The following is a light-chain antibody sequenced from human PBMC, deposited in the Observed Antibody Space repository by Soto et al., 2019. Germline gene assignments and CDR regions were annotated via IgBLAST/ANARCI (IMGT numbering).Light chain of an antibody. V-gene: IGKV1-27*01. Sequence: DIQMTQSPSSLSAFVGDRVTITCRASQGVGDYLAWYQQKPGKYPNVLIYGVTTLRQGVPSRFSGSGSGTYFTLTISGLQPEDVATYYCRKLDGAPCTFCPGTKVDIK. CDR1: QGVGDY. CDR2: GVT. CDR3: RKLDGAPCT. J-gene: IGKJ3*01.